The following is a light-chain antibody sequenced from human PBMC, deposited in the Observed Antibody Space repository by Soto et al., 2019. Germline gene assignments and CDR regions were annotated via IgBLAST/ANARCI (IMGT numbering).Light chain of an antibody. Sequence: QSALSQPASVSGSPGQSITISCTGTSSDVGGYNYVSWYQQHPDKAPKLMIYDVRNRPSGVSNRFSGSKSGNTASLTISGLRAEDEADYYCTSRTSKSTVVFGGGTKVTVL. CDR2: DVR. J-gene: IGLJ3*02. CDR3: TSRTSKSTVV. V-gene: IGLV2-14*03. CDR1: SSDVGGYNY.